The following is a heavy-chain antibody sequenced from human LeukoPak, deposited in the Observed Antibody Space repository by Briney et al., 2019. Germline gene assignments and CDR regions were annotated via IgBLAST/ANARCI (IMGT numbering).Heavy chain of an antibody. V-gene: IGHV1-2*06. CDR1: GYTFTGYY. D-gene: IGHD6-19*01. CDR3: ARGYSSGHLDY. Sequence: ASVKVSCKASGYTFTGYYMHWVRQAPGQGLEWMGRINPNSGNTNYAQKLQGRVTMTTDTSTSTAYMELRSLRSDDTAVYYCARGYSSGHLDYWGQGTLVTVSS. CDR2: INPNSGNT. J-gene: IGHJ4*02.